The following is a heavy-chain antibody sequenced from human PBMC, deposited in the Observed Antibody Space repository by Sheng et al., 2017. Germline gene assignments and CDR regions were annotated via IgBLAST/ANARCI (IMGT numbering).Heavy chain of an antibody. Sequence: QVQLQQWGAGLLKPSETLSLTCAVYGGSFSGYYWSWIRQPPGKGLEWIGEINHSGSTNYNPSLKSRVTISVDTSKNQFSLKLSSVTAADTAVYYCARVFWAAGTRKNRYFDYWGQGTLVTVSS. CDR1: GGSFSGYY. D-gene: IGHD6-13*01. V-gene: IGHV4-34*01. J-gene: IGHJ4*02. CDR3: ARVFWAAGTRKNRYFDY. CDR2: INHSGST.